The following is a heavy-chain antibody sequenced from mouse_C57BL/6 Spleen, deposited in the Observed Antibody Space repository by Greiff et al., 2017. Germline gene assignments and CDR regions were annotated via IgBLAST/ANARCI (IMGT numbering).Heavy chain of an antibody. CDR2: IWSGGSN. V-gene: IGHV2-2*01. J-gene: IGHJ3*01. CDR1: GFSLTSYG. D-gene: IGHD2-5*01. CDR3: ARNYYSNYAWFAY. Sequence: QVQLQQSGPGLVQPSQSLSITCTVSGFSLTSYGVHWVRQSPGKGLEWLGVIWSGGSNDYNAAFISRLSISKDNSKSQVFFKTNSLHADYTAIYYCARNYYSNYAWFAYWGQGTLVTVSA.